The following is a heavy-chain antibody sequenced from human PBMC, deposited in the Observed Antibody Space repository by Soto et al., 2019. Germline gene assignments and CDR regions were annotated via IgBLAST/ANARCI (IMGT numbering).Heavy chain of an antibody. J-gene: IGHJ5*02. CDR3: APALDYDNRFDH. CDR1: GYSLTELS. CDR2: FDAEDGET. D-gene: IGHD4-17*01. V-gene: IGHV1-24*01. Sequence: QVQVVQSGAELKKPGASVKVSCKVSGYSLTELSIHWVRQAPGKGLEWVGSFDAEDGETIYAQKFQGRVTMSEDTYPDTAYMKLSSLRSEDTAVYYCAPALDYDNRFDHWGQGTLVTVSS.